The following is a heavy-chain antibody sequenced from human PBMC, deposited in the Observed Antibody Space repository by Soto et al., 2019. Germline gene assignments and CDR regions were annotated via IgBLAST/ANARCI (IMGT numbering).Heavy chain of an antibody. D-gene: IGHD5-18*01. J-gene: IGHJ6*03. CDR2: IYYSGST. CDR3: ARYSYGPSARDYYYYYYMDV. CDR1: GGSSNNSNYY. Sequence: SETLSLTCTVSGGSSNNSNYYWGWIRQSPGKGLEWIGYIYYSGSTNYNPSLKSRVTTSVDTSKNQFSLKLSSVTAADTAVYYCARYSYGPSARDYYYYYYMDVWGKGTTVTVSS. V-gene: IGHV4-61*05.